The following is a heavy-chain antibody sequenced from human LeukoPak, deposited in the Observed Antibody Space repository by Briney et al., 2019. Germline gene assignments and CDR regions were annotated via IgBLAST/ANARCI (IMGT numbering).Heavy chain of an antibody. Sequence: SETLSLTCTVSGGSISSYYWSWIRQPAGKGLEWIGRIYTSGSTNYNPSLKSRVTMSVDTSKNQFSLKLSSVTAADTAVYYCARESFQYYHDTSGYLEPNGFDLWGRGTLVTVSS. CDR3: ARESFQYYHDTSGYLEPNGFDL. D-gene: IGHD3-22*01. J-gene: IGHJ2*01. V-gene: IGHV4-4*07. CDR1: GGSISSYY. CDR2: IYTSGST.